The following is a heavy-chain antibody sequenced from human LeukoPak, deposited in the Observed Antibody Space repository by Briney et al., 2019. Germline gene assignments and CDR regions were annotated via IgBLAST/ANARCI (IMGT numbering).Heavy chain of an antibody. CDR1: GDSVSSNSAA. CDR3: ARNPRITMVRGAALYYFDY. CDR2: TYYRSKWYN. Sequence: SQTLSLTCAICGDSVSSNSAAWNWIRQSPSRGLEWLVRTYYRSKWYNDYAVPVKSRITINPDTSKNQFSLQLNSVTPEDTAVYYCARNPRITMVRGAALYYFDYWGQGTLVTVSS. J-gene: IGHJ4*02. D-gene: IGHD3-10*01. V-gene: IGHV6-1*01.